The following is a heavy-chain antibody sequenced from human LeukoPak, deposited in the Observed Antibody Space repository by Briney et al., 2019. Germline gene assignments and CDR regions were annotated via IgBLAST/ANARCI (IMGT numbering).Heavy chain of an antibody. V-gene: IGHV4-59*01. CDR3: ARAVDGSPYYNYYMDV. CDR2: IYYSGST. J-gene: IGHJ6*03. D-gene: IGHD6-19*01. CDR1: GGSISSYY. Sequence: PSETLSLTCTVSGGSISSYYWSWIRQPPGKGLEWIGYIYYSGSTNYNPSLKSRVTISVDTSKNQFSLKLSSVTAADTAVYYCARAVDGSPYYNYYMDVWGKGTTVTVSS.